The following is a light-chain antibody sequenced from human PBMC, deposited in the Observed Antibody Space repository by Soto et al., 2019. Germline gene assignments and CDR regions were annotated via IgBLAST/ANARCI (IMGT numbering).Light chain of an antibody. V-gene: IGKV1-6*01. Sequence: AIQLTQSPSSLSASVGDRVSITCRASQGIRNDLAWYQQKPGKAPELLIYAASSLQSEVPSRFSGSGSGTDFTLTISSLQPEDFATYYCLQDYNYPWTFGQGTKVGI. CDR3: LQDYNYPWT. J-gene: IGKJ1*01. CDR1: QGIRND. CDR2: AAS.